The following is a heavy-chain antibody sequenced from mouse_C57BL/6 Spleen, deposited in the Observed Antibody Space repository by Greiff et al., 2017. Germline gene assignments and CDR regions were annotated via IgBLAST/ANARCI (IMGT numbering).Heavy chain of an antibody. CDR2: INPSSGYT. CDR1: GYTFTSYW. D-gene: IGHD2-1*01. V-gene: IGHV1-7*01. J-gene: IGHJ2*01. Sequence: QVQLQQPGAELVQPGASVKLSCKASGYTFTSYWMHWVKQRPGQGLEWIGYINPSSGYTKYNQKFKDKATLTADKSSSTAYMQLSSLKSKDSAVYYCGFMVRTKGSYSFGYWGQGTTLTVSS. CDR3: GFMVRTKGSYSFGY.